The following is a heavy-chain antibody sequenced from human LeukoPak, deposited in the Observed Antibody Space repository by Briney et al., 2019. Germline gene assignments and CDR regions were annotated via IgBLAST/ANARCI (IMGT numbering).Heavy chain of an antibody. CDR2: INYSGST. Sequence: SETLALTCTVSGRSISSYYWSWIRQPPGKGLEWIGHINYSGSTNYNPSLKSRVTISVDTSKNQFSLRLSSVTAADTAVYYCARGPYAFDIWGQGTMVTVFS. CDR1: GRSISSYY. V-gene: IGHV4-59*08. CDR3: ARGPYAFDI. J-gene: IGHJ3*02.